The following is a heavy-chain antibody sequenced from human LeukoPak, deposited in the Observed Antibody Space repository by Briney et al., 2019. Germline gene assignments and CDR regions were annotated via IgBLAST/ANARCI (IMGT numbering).Heavy chain of an antibody. CDR1: GFTFSSYS. J-gene: IGHJ5*02. V-gene: IGHV3-21*01. D-gene: IGHD6-6*01. CDR2: ISSSSSYI. Sequence: GGALRLSRAASGFTFSSYSMNWVRQAPGKGLEWVSSISSSSSYIYYADSVKGRFTISRDNAKNSLYLQMNSLRAEDTAVYYCARDFEYSSSSTGPWFDPWXXGXXVTVSS. CDR3: ARDFEYSSSSTGPWFDP.